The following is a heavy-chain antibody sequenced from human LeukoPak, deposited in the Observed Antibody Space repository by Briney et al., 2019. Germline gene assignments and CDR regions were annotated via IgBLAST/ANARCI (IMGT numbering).Heavy chain of an antibody. Sequence: GESLKISCKGSGYIFTSYWIVWVRQMPGKGLEWMGIVYPGDSDTRYSPSFQGQITISADKSISTAYLQWSSLKASDTAIYYCARQGYSSSSRWFDPWGQGTLVTVSS. J-gene: IGHJ5*02. D-gene: IGHD6-6*01. CDR3: ARQGYSSSSRWFDP. CDR1: GYIFTSYW. V-gene: IGHV5-51*01. CDR2: VYPGDSDT.